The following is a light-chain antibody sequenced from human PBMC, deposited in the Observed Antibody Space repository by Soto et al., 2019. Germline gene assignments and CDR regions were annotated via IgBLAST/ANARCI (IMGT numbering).Light chain of an antibody. CDR2: NAS. V-gene: IGKV3-11*01. Sequence: EIVLTQSPATLCLSPGERAILSCRASQSVSTFLAWFQQKPGQPPRLLIYNASNRTTGIPARFSGSGSGTDFTLTIRSLEPEDFAVYYCQQRGDWPPITFGQGTRREIK. CDR3: QQRGDWPPIT. CDR1: QSVSTF. J-gene: IGKJ5*01.